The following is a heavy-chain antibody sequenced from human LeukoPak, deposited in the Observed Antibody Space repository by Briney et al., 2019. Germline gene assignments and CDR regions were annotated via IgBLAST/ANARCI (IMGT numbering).Heavy chain of an antibody. CDR1: DGSLSSYY. Sequence: PSETLSLTCTVSDGSLSSYYWTWIRQPPGKGLEWIGSVSYSGSTDYDPSLTSRVTISLHTSNNQFSLDLRSVTAADTAVYYCARKFGTGWFFDYWGRGTLVTVSS. CDR3: ARKFGTGWFFDY. V-gene: IGHV4-59*01. D-gene: IGHD6-19*01. CDR2: VSYSGST. J-gene: IGHJ4*02.